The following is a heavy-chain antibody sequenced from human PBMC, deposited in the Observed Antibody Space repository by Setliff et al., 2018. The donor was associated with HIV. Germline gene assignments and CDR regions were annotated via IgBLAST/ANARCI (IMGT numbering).Heavy chain of an antibody. CDR1: GAPMIDHQ. V-gene: IGHV4-59*11. CDR2: VYYTGGT. Sequence: SETLSLTCTVSGAPMIDHQWNWLRRSPGKGLEWIGYVYYTGGTTYNPSFEGRVIISLDTSNNQFFLRMNSLTAADTAVYYCARDVRGFWALDSWGPGTVVTVSS. D-gene: IGHD3-10*01. CDR3: ARDVRGFWALDS. J-gene: IGHJ4*02.